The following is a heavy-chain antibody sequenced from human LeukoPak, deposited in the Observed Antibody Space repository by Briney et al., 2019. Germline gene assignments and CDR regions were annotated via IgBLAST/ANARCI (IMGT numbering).Heavy chain of an antibody. CDR1: GGSISSYY. V-gene: IGHV4-59*01. Sequence: SETLSLTCTVSGGSISSYYWSWIRQPPGKGLEWIGYIYYSGSTNYNPSLKSRVTISVDTSKNQFSLKLSSVTAADTAVYYCARWIGDYGDYWGQGTLVTVSS. D-gene: IGHD2-2*03. CDR2: IYYSGST. J-gene: IGHJ4*02. CDR3: ARWIGDYGDY.